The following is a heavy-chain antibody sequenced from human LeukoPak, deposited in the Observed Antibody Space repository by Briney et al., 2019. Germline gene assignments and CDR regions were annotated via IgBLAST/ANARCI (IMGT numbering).Heavy chain of an antibody. D-gene: IGHD4-17*01. J-gene: IGHJ4*02. CDR3: ARAVYGDYQFDY. CDR2: IYHSGST. V-gene: IGHV4-38-2*02. CDR1: GYSISSGYY. Sequence: PSETLSLTCTVSGYSISSGYYWGWIRQPPGKGLEWIGSIYHSGSTYYNPSLKSRVTISVDTSKNQFSLKLSSVTAADTAVYYCARAVYGDYQFDYWGQGTLVTVSS.